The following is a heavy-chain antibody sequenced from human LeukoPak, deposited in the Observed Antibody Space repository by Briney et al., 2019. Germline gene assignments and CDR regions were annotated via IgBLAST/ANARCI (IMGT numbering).Heavy chain of an antibody. Sequence: ASVKVSCKASGYTFTSYDINWVRQAPGQGLEWMGWINPNSGGTNYAQKFQGRVTMTRDTSISTAYMELSRLRSDDTAVYYCARIGVGATTSEVDYWGQGTLVTVSS. CDR1: GYTFTSYD. D-gene: IGHD1-26*01. V-gene: IGHV1-2*02. J-gene: IGHJ4*02. CDR3: ARIGVGATTSEVDY. CDR2: INPNSGGT.